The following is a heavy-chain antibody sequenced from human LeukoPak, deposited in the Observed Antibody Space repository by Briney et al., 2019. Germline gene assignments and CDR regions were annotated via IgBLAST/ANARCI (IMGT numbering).Heavy chain of an antibody. CDR2: IYHSGRT. D-gene: IGHD3-9*01. Sequence: PSETLSLTCAVSGYSISSGYYWGWIRQPPGNGLEWIGSIYHSGRTYYNPSLKSRVTISVDTSKNQFSLKLSSVTAADTAVYYCAGYFAWLSYFDYWGQGTLVTVSS. CDR1: GYSISSGYY. J-gene: IGHJ4*02. CDR3: AGYFAWLSYFDY. V-gene: IGHV4-38-2*01.